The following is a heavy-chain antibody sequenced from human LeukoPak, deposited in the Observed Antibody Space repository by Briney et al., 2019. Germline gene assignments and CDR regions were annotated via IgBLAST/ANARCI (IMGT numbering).Heavy chain of an antibody. CDR1: RFTFSSYS. CDR2: ISSSSSYI. J-gene: IGHJ4*02. CDR3: ARGGGGSYYHLLDY. Sequence: GGSLRLSCAASRFTFSSYSMNWVRQAPGKGLEWVSSISSSSSYIYYADSVKGRFTISRDNAKNSLYLQMNSPRAEDTAVYYCARGGGGSYYHLLDYWGQGTLVTVSS. D-gene: IGHD1-26*01. V-gene: IGHV3-21*01.